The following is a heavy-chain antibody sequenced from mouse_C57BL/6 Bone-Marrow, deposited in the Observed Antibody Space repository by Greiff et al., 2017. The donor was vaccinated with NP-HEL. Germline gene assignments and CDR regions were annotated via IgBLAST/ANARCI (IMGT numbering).Heavy chain of an antibody. D-gene: IGHD4-1*01. Sequence: QVQLQQPGAELVKPGASVKMSCKASGYTFTSYWITWVKQRPGQGLEWIGDISPGSGSTNYNEKFKSKATLTVDTSSSTAYMQLSSLTSEDSAVYYCARHIGTGDYYAMDYWGQGTSVTVSS. CDR3: ARHIGTGDYYAMDY. CDR2: ISPGSGST. V-gene: IGHV1-55*01. CDR1: GYTFTSYW. J-gene: IGHJ4*01.